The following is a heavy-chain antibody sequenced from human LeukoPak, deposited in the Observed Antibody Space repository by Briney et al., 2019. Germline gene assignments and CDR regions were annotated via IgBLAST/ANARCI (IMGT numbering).Heavy chain of an antibody. J-gene: IGHJ5*02. CDR1: GGSINSYY. V-gene: IGHV4-59*08. Sequence: SETLSLTCTVSGGSINSYYWNWIRQPPGKGLEWIGYIYYTGSTNYNPSLKSRLTISVDMSKNQFSLKLSSVTAADTAVYYCARAYSSSWNNWFDPWGQGTLVTVSS. D-gene: IGHD6-13*01. CDR3: ARAYSSSWNNWFDP. CDR2: IYYTGST.